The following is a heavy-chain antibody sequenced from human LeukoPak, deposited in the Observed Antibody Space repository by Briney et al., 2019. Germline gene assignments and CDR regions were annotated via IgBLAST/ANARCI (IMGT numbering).Heavy chain of an antibody. CDR3: ARRSGSNYFDY. CDR2: IYSGGST. CDR1: GFTVSSNY. J-gene: IGHJ4*02. V-gene: IGHV3-66*01. D-gene: IGHD1-26*01. Sequence: GGSLRLSCAASGFTVSSNYMSWVRQAPGKGLEWVSVIYSGGSTYYADSVKGRFTISRDNSKNTLYLQMNSLGAEDTAVYYCARRSGSNYFDYWGQGTLVTVSS.